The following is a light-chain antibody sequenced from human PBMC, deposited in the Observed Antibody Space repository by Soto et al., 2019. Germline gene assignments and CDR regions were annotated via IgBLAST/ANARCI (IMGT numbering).Light chain of an antibody. V-gene: IGKV1-5*03. CDR3: QHYNSYSEA. J-gene: IGKJ1*01. Sequence: TQSPGTLSVSPGERATLSCWASQTISSWLAWYQQKPGKAPKLLIYKASTLKSGVPSRFSGSGSGTEFTLTISSLQPDDFATYYCQHYNSYSEAFGQGTKVDIK. CDR2: KAS. CDR1: QTISSW.